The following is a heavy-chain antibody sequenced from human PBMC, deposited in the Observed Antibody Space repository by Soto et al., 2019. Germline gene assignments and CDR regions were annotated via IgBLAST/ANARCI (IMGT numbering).Heavy chain of an antibody. CDR3: ARDGNFALRGYSFGFDF. V-gene: IGHV1-2*06. J-gene: IGHJ4*02. CDR2: MNVGTGGT. D-gene: IGHD5-18*01. CDR1: GYRFTTHY. Sequence: QVQLVQSGAEVKKPGASVRVSCEASGYRFTTHYIHWVRQAPGQGLEWMGRMNVGTGGTTYAHKFQGRVTMTRDTSIRTAYLEVSSVKSDATAMYYCARDGNFALRGYSFGFDFWGQGTLVTVSS.